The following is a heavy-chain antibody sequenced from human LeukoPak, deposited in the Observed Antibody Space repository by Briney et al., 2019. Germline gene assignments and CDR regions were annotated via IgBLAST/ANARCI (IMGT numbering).Heavy chain of an antibody. CDR2: INPNSSGT. CDR3: PRGRGLYCSGGSCYIDDWFDP. D-gene: IGHD2-15*01. V-gene: IGHV1-2*02. CDR1: GYTFTGYY. Sequence: GASVKVSCTASGYTFTGYYMHWVRHAPGQGLEWMGSINPNSSGTNYAQKFKGRVTRTRDTSISTAYMELSRLRSDDTAVYCCPRGRGLYCSGGSCYIDDWFDPWGQGTLVTVSS. J-gene: IGHJ5*02.